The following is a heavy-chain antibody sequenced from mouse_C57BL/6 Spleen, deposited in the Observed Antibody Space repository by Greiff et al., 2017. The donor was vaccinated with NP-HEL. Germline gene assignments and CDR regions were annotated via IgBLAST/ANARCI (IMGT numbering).Heavy chain of an antibody. D-gene: IGHD2-5*01. CDR3: ARDGAYYSNYGLDY. CDR2: ISSGSSTI. J-gene: IGHJ2*01. CDR1: GFTFSDYG. Sequence: EVQLVESGGGLVKPGGSLKLSCAASGFTFSDYGMHWVRQAPEKGLEWVAYISSGSSTIYYADTVKGRFTISRDNAKHTLFLQMTSLRSEDTAMYYCARDGAYYSNYGLDYWGQGTTLTVSS. V-gene: IGHV5-17*01.